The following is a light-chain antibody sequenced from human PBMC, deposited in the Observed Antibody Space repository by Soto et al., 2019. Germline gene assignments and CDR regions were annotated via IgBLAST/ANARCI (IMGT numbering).Light chain of an antibody. Sequence: DIQMPQSPSSLSAPVGDRVTITCRASQVIRNDLGWYQQKPGKAPKRLIYAAYTLQSGVPSRFSGSGSGTEFTLAISSLQAEDFATYYCLQHYRYPRTFGQGTKVEIK. CDR1: QVIRND. V-gene: IGKV1-17*01. CDR2: AAY. CDR3: LQHYRYPRT. J-gene: IGKJ1*01.